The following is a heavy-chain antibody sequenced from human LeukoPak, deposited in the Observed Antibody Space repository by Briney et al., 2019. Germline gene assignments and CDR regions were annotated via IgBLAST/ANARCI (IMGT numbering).Heavy chain of an antibody. CDR1: GFSFNDYT. CDR2: ISGDGSTT. Sequence: GGSLRLSCVGSGFSFNDYTMYWVRQAPGKGLEWVSLISGDGSTTYYGDSVKGRLTISRDNSKNSLYLQMNSLRHEDTALYYCAKALSRRTIYRNFALDYWGQGALVTVSS. J-gene: IGHJ4*02. CDR3: AKALSRRTIYRNFALDY. V-gene: IGHV3-43*02. D-gene: IGHD3-9*01.